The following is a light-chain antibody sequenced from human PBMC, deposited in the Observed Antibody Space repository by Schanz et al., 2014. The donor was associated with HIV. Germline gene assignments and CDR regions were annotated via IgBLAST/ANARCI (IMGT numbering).Light chain of an antibody. V-gene: IGKV1-5*03. Sequence: DIQMTQSPSTLSASVGDRVSITCRASQSIRSWLAWYQQKPGKAPKVLIYKASSLESGVPSRFSGSGSGTEFTLTINSLQPDDFATYYCQQSRTFGQGTKVDIK. CDR3: QQSRT. CDR2: KAS. CDR1: QSIRSW. J-gene: IGKJ1*01.